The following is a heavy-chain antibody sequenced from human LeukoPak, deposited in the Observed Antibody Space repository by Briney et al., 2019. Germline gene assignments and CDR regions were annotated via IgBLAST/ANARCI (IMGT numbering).Heavy chain of an antibody. CDR3: ARADYYYYYYMDV. Sequence: ASVKVSCKASGYTFTSYYMHWVRQAPGQGLEGMGIINPSGGSTSYAQKFQGRVTMTRDMSTSTVYMELSSLRSEDTAVYYCARADYYYYYYMDVWGKGTTVTVSS. J-gene: IGHJ6*03. V-gene: IGHV1-46*01. CDR2: INPSGGST. CDR1: GYTFTSYY.